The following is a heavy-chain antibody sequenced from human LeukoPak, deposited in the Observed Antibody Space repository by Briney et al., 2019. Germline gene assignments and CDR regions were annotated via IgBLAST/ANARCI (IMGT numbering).Heavy chain of an antibody. V-gene: IGHV4-59*08. Sequence: SETLSLTCTVSGGSISSYYWSWIRQPPGKGLEWIGYIYYSGSTNYNPSLKSRVTISVDTSKNQFSLKLSSATAADTAVYYCARHYDFWSGYLVAFDIWGQGTMVTVSS. CDR3: ARHYDFWSGYLVAFDI. CDR2: IYYSGST. D-gene: IGHD3-3*01. CDR1: GGSISSYY. J-gene: IGHJ3*02.